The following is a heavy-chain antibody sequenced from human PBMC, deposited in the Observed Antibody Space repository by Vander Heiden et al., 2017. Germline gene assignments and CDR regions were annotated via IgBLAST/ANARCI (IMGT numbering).Heavy chain of an antibody. CDR2: ISYDGSNK. Sequence: QVQLLEPAGGVVQPGRSLRLLSAASGFTFRNYGMHWVRQARGKGLGWVALISYDGSNKYYAGSVKGRFTIPRDKTRHTVYLQMNGLTAEDTAVYYCARGLTGTGDYWGQGTLVTVSS. D-gene: IGHD1-20*01. J-gene: IGHJ4*02. V-gene: IGHV3-30*03. CDR3: ARGLTGTGDY. CDR1: GFTFRNYG.